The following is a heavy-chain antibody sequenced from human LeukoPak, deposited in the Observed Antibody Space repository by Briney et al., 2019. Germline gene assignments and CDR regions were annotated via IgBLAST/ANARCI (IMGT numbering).Heavy chain of an antibody. CDR2: IYSGGST. V-gene: IGHV3-53*01. J-gene: IGHJ4*02. CDR3: ARDAVGATYYFDY. D-gene: IGHD1-26*01. CDR1: GFTVSSNY. Sequence: GSLRLSCAASGFTVSSNYMSWVRQAPGKGLEWVSVIYSGGSTYYADSVKGRFTISRDNSKNTLYLQMNSLRAEDTAVYYCARDAVGATYYFDYWGQGTLVTVSS.